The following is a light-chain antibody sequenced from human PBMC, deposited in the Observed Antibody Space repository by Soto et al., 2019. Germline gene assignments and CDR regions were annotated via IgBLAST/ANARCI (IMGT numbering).Light chain of an antibody. CDR3: SSHTSVNTRV. V-gene: IGLV2-14*01. CDR2: EVN. CDR1: SSDVGTYDY. Sequence: QSALTQPASVSGSPGQSIAISCTGTSSDVGTYDYVSWYQQYPDKAPKLIIYEVNQRPSGVSNRISGSKTGNTASLTISGLQAEDEADYYCSSHTSVNTRVFGTGTKVTVL. J-gene: IGLJ1*01.